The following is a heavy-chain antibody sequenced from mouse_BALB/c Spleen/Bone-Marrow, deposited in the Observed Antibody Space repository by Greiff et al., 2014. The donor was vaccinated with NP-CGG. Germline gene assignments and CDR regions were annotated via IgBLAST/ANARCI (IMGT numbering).Heavy chain of an antibody. D-gene: IGHD2-3*01. J-gene: IGHJ3*01. V-gene: IGHV1-87*01. CDR2: IYPGDGDT. CDR3: ARFGYSFAY. CDR1: GYTFTSYW. Sequence: VKLVESGAELARPGASVKLSCKASGYTFTSYWMQWVKQRPGQGLEWIGTIYPGDGDTRYTQKFKGKATLTADKSSSTAYMQLSSLASEDSAVYYCARFGYSFAYWGQGTLVTASA.